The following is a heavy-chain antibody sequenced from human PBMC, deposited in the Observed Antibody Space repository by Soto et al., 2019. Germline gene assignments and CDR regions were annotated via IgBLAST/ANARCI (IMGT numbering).Heavy chain of an antibody. J-gene: IGHJ4*02. CDR2: INHSGST. V-gene: IGHV4-34*01. Sequence: SETLSLTCAVYGGSFSGYYWSWIRQPPGKGLEWIGEINHSGSTNYNPSLKSRVTISVDTSKNQFSLKLSSVTAADTAVYYCARVHSGRSTVTTYPDYWGQGTLVTVSS. CDR3: ARVHSGRSTVTTYPDY. CDR1: GGSFSGYY. D-gene: IGHD4-4*01.